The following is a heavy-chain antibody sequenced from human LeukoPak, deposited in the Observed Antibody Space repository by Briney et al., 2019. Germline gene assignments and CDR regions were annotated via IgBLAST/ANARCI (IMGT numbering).Heavy chain of an antibody. CDR3: ARDRIPSGSYNSRRPYYFDY. CDR1: GYTFTSYG. V-gene: IGHV1-18*01. CDR2: ISAYNGNT. D-gene: IGHD1-26*01. Sequence: GASVKVSCKASGYTFTSYGISWVRQAPGQGLEWMGWISAYNGNTNYAQKLQGRVTMTTDTSTSTAYMGLRSLRSDDTAVYYCARDRIPSGSYNSRRPYYFDYWGQGTLVTVSS. J-gene: IGHJ4*02.